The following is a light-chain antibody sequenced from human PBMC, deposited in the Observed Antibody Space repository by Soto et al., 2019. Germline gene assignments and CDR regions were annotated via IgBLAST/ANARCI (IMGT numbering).Light chain of an antibody. V-gene: IGKV1-5*03. CDR3: QHYNSYSEA. Sequence: DIQMTQSPSSVSASVGDRVTITCRANQGIGSWLAWYQQKPGKAPKLLIYKASTLQSGVPSRFSGSGSGTEFTITINSLQPDDFATYSCQHYNSYSEAFGQGTKVDIK. CDR1: QGIGSW. CDR2: KAS. J-gene: IGKJ1*01.